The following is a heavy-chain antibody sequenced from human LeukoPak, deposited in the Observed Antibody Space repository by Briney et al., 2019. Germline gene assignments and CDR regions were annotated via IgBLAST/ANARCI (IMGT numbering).Heavy chain of an antibody. Sequence: GGSLRLSCAASGFTFSSYWTHWVRQAPGKGLEWISFISNSTSTMYYADSVKGRFTISRDNAKNSLYLQMNSLRAEDTAVYYCASGVSSTSCYVDYWGQGTWSPSPQ. CDR3: ASGVSSTSCYVDY. CDR1: GFTFSSYW. J-gene: IGHJ4*02. V-gene: IGHV3-48*01. D-gene: IGHD2-2*01. CDR2: ISNSTSTM.